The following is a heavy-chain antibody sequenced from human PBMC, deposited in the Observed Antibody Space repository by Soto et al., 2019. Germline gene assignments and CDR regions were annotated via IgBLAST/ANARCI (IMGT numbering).Heavy chain of an antibody. Sequence: EASVKVSCKASGYTFTSYGISWVRQAPGQGLEWMGWISAYNGNTNYAQKLQGRVTMTTDTSTSTAYMELRSLRSDDTAVYYCARSLQVLGVDWFDPWGQGTLVTVSS. V-gene: IGHV1-18*01. CDR2: ISAYNGNT. CDR1: GYTFTSYG. D-gene: IGHD3-10*01. J-gene: IGHJ5*02. CDR3: ARSLQVLGVDWFDP.